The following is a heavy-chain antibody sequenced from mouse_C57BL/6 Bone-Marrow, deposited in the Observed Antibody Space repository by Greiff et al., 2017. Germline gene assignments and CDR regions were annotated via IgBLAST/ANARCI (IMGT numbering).Heavy chain of an antibody. Sequence: QVQLQQPGAELVMPGASVKLSCKASGYTFTSYWMHWVKQRPGQGLEWIGEIDPSDSYTNYNQKFKGKSTLTVDQSSSTAYMQLSSLTSEDSAVYYCARRGAYYSNYVGWFAYWGQGTLVTVSA. CDR1: GYTFTSYW. D-gene: IGHD2-5*01. CDR3: ARRGAYYSNYVGWFAY. V-gene: IGHV1-69*01. CDR2: IDPSDSYT. J-gene: IGHJ3*01.